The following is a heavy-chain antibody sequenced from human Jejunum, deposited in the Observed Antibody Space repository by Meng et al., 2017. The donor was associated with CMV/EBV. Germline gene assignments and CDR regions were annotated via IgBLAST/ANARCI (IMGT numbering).Heavy chain of an antibody. V-gene: IGHV4-30-4*01. CDR2: IYYSGST. Sequence: SGDSISSGSYYWSWIRQPPGLGLEWIGYIYYSGSTYYNPSLKSRVAISVDTSKNQFSLKLSSVAAADTAVYYCARTDSGSRPYYFDYWGQGTLVTVSS. J-gene: IGHJ4*02. D-gene: IGHD3-10*01. CDR3: ARTDSGSRPYYFDY. CDR1: GDSISSGSYY.